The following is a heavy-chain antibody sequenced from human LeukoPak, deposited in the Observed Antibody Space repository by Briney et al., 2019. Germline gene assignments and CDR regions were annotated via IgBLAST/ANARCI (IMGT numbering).Heavy chain of an antibody. J-gene: IGHJ4*02. CDR2: IKQDGSEK. D-gene: IGHD3-10*01. V-gene: IGHV3-7*01. CDR1: GFTFSSYW. Sequence: GGSLRLSCAASGFTFSSYWMSWVRQAPGKGLEWVANIKQDGSEKYYVDSVKGRFTISRDNAKNSLYLQMNSLRAEDTAVYYCAREELVVRGVIRTQYYFDYWGQGTLVTVSS. CDR3: AREELVVRGVIRTQYYFDY.